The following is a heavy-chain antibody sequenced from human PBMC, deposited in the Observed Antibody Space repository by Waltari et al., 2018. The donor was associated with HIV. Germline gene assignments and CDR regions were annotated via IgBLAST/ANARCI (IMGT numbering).Heavy chain of an antibody. CDR3: ARVLTGDYGSSRFDP. CDR2: MYHSGST. J-gene: IGHJ5*02. D-gene: IGHD4-17*01. Sequence: QVQLQESGPGLVKPSETLSLTCAVSGGSISSYNWWSWVRQTPGKGLEWVGGMYHSGSTNYNPSLKSRVTIVVDKSKNQFSLKVTSVTAADTAVYYCARVLTGDYGSSRFDPWGQGTLVTVSS. V-gene: IGHV4-4*02. CDR1: GGSISSYNW.